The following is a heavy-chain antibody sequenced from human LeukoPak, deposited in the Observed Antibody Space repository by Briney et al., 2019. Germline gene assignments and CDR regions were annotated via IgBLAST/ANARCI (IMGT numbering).Heavy chain of an antibody. J-gene: IGHJ4*02. V-gene: IGHV3-30*02. CDR1: GFTFSSYG. CDR2: IRYDGSNK. D-gene: IGHD1-26*01. Sequence: GGSLRLSCAASGFTFSSYGMHWVRQAPGKGLERVAFIRYDGSNKYYADSVKGRFTTSRDNSKNTLYLQMNSLRAEDTAVYYCAKDGHLSGSYPETAIDYWGQGTLVTVSS. CDR3: AKDGHLSGSYPETAIDY.